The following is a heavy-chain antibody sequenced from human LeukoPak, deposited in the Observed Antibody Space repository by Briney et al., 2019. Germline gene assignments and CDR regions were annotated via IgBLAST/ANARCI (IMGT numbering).Heavy chain of an antibody. Sequence: SETLSLTCTVSGGSISSYYWSRLRQPAGKGLEWIGRIYTSGSTNYNPSLKSRVTMSVDTSKNQFSLKLSSVTAADTAVYYCARDKQQLVHLSQAASGSGSWYFDLWGRGTLVTVSS. V-gene: IGHV4-4*07. CDR3: ARDKQQLVHLSQAASGSGSWYFDL. CDR1: GGSISSYY. J-gene: IGHJ2*01. D-gene: IGHD6-13*01. CDR2: IYTSGST.